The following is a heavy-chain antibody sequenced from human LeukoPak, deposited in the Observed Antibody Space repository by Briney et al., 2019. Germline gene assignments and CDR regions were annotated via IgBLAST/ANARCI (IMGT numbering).Heavy chain of an antibody. V-gene: IGHV4-61*08. CDR1: GDSVSSADSY. CDR2: INNGGTT. J-gene: IGHJ4*02. CDR3: ARDRVRGNSDPFFDY. D-gene: IGHD1-26*01. Sequence: SETLSLTCTVSGDSVSSADSYWSWIRQSPGKGLEWIGYINNGGTTNYNPSLEGRVTISVDTSRNQFSLRLTSVTAADTAVYYCARDRVRGNSDPFFDYWGQGTLVTVSS.